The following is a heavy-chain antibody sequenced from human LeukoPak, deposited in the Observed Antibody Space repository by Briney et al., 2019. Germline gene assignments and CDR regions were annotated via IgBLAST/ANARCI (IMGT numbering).Heavy chain of an antibody. J-gene: IGHJ5*02. CDR1: VGTFSSYA. D-gene: IGHD6-19*01. CDR3: ARDEAGDWFDP. CDR2: IITIFSTA. Sequence: GASVNVSCKASVGTFSSYAISWGRQAPGQGLGWMGAIITIFSTATYAQKFQGRVTTTTDESTSTAYMELSSMRSEDTAVYYCARDEAGDWFDPWGQGTLVTVSS. V-gene: IGHV1-69*05.